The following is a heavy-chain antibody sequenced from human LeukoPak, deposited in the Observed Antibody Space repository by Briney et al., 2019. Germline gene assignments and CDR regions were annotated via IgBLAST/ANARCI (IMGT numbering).Heavy chain of an antibody. Sequence: PSETLSLTCTVSGGSLSSSSYYWGWIRQPPGKGLEWIGSIYYSGSTYYNPSLKSRVTISVDTSKNQFSLKLSSVTAADTAVYYCARSRVTAIRSYYFDYWGQGTLVTVSS. CDR1: GGSLSSSSYY. V-gene: IGHV4-39*07. J-gene: IGHJ4*02. CDR3: ARSRVTAIRSYYFDY. CDR2: IYYSGST. D-gene: IGHD2-21*02.